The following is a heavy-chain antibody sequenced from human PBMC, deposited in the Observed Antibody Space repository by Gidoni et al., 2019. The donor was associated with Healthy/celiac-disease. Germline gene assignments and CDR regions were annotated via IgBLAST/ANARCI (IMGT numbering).Heavy chain of an antibody. CDR2: ISSSSSTI. CDR3: ARDLIAVAGSIDY. J-gene: IGHJ4*02. Sequence: EVQLVESGGGLVQPGGSLRLSCAASGFTFSSYSMNRVRQAPGKRLEWVSYISSSSSTIYYADSVKGRFTISRDNAKNSLYLQMNSLRDEDTAVYYCARDLIAVAGSIDYWGQGTLVTVSS. V-gene: IGHV3-48*02. D-gene: IGHD6-19*01. CDR1: GFTFSSYS.